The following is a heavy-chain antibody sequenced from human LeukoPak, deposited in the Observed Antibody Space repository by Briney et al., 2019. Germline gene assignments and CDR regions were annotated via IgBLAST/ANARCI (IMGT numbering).Heavy chain of an antibody. D-gene: IGHD3-22*01. CDR1: GFTFSIYW. Sequence: GGSLRLSCAASGFTFSIYWMSWVRQAPGKGLEWVANIKQDGSEKYYVDSVKGRFTISRDNVKNSLYLQMNSLRAEDTAVYYCARIYYDSSGYRLFDYWGQGILVTVSS. CDR2: IKQDGSEK. J-gene: IGHJ4*02. CDR3: ARIYYDSSGYRLFDY. V-gene: IGHV3-7*04.